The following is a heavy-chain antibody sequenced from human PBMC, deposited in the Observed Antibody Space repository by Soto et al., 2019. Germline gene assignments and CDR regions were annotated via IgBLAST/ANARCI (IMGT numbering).Heavy chain of an antibody. D-gene: IGHD2-15*01. Sequence: SETLSLTCTVSGGSIGSSSYYWGWIRQPPGKGLEWIGSIYYSGSTYYNPSLKSRVTISVDTSKNQFSLKLSSVTAADTAVYYCARLVRDIVVVVATDAFDIWGQGTMVTVSS. CDR1: GGSIGSSSYY. CDR2: IYYSGST. J-gene: IGHJ3*02. V-gene: IGHV4-39*01. CDR3: ARLVRDIVVVVATDAFDI.